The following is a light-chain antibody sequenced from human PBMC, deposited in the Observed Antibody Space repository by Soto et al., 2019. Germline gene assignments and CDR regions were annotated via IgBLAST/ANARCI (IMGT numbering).Light chain of an antibody. CDR1: HHIDAW. V-gene: IGKV1-5*03. CDR2: KAS. CDR3: QQHSNYPLT. J-gene: IGKJ4*01. Sequence: IQMTQSPSTLSASVGDRVTITCRASHHIDAWLAWYQQKPGKAPKVLIYKASILESGVPSRFSGSGSGTESTLTISSLQPDDSATYYCQQHSNYPLTFGGGTKVDIK.